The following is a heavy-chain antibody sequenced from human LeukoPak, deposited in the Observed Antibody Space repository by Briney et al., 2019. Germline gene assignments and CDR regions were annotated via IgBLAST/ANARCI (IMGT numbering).Heavy chain of an antibody. CDR2: IHPGHSDT. CDR3: ARRKISQELAY. CDR1: GYTFTSYW. V-gene: IGHV5-51*01. J-gene: IGHJ4*02. Sequence: GESLKISCKAYGYTFTSYWVGWLRQMPGKGLEWMGIIHPGHSDTSYSPSFQGQVSVSADTSLNTAYLQWGSLKASDTAMYYCARRKISQELAYWGQGTLVTVSS. D-gene: IGHD3-3*02.